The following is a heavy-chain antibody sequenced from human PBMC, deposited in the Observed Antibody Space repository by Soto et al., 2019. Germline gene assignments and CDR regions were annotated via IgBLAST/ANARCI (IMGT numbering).Heavy chain of an antibody. D-gene: IGHD5-18*01. J-gene: IGHJ4*02. CDR2: INHSGST. Sequence: SETLSLTCAVYGGSFSGYYWSWIRQPPGKGLELIGEINHSGSTNYNPSLKSRVTISVDTSKNQFSLKLSSVTAADTAVYYCASQLTYSYGYGYWGQGTLVTVSS. V-gene: IGHV4-34*01. CDR1: GGSFSGYY. CDR3: ASQLTYSYGYGY.